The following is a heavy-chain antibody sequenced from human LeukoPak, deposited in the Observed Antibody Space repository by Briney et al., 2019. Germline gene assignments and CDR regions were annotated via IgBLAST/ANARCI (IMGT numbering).Heavy chain of an antibody. D-gene: IGHD3-3*01. J-gene: IGHJ5*02. Sequence: GGSLRLSCAASGFTFSSYGMSWVRQAPGKGLEWVSAISGSGGSTYYADSVKGRFTISRDNSKNTLYLQMNSLRAKDTAVYYCAKQDLGKSDGQNYDFWSGYYISGDWFDPWGQGTLVTVSS. CDR3: AKQDLGKSDGQNYDFWSGYYISGDWFDP. CDR1: GFTFSSYG. CDR2: ISGSGGST. V-gene: IGHV3-23*01.